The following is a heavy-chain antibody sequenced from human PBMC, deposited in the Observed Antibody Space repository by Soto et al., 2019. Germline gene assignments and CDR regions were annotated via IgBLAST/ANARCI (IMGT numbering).Heavy chain of an antibody. CDR1: GGSIFSHY. J-gene: IGHJ3*02. CDR2: IYYSGST. Sequence: QVQLQESGPGLVKPAETLSLTCTVSGGSIFSHYWGWFRQPPGKGLEYIGYIYYSGSTNYNPSLKSRVTISVDMSREQFSLKLTSVPAADTAVYYCARGHNLVGSTFDIWGQGTSVTVSS. D-gene: IGHD2-8*02. CDR3: ARGHNLVGSTFDI. V-gene: IGHV4-59*11.